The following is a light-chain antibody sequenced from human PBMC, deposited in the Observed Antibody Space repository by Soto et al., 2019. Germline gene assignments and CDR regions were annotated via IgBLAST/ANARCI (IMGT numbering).Light chain of an antibody. CDR2: EAS. CDR1: QSVGTY. J-gene: IGKJ4*01. Sequence: EVVLTQSPGTLSLSPGERATLSCRASQSVGTYISWYQHKPGQAPILLMYEASKRATGVPARLSGSGSGTDFTLTISSLEPEDFAMYYCQQRSDWPPFTCVGGTKVEIK. V-gene: IGKV3-11*01. CDR3: QQRSDWPPFT.